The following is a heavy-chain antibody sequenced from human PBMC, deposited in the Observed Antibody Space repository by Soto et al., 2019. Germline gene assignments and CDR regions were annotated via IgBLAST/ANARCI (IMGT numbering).Heavy chain of an antibody. Sequence: QVQVVESGGGVVQPGRSLRLSCAASGFTFSRYAIHWVRQAPGKGLEWVAVISKDGSNKYYVDSVKGRFTISRDNSRNTLYVQMNSLRDEDAAVYYCARSRSGAGADSFDFWGQGTLVTVSS. CDR2: ISKDGSNK. D-gene: IGHD3-10*01. CDR3: ARSRSGAGADSFDF. V-gene: IGHV3-30*04. J-gene: IGHJ4*02. CDR1: GFTFSRYA.